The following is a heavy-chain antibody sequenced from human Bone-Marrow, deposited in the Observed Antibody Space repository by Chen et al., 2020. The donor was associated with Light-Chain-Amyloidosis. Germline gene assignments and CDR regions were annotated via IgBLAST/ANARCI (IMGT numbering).Heavy chain of an antibody. CDR1: GGSISSSSYY. D-gene: IGHD3-22*01. CDR2: IYYSGST. CDR3: ARQPTYYYDSSGYNDYWYFDL. Sequence: QLQLQESGPRLVKPSETLSLTCTVSGGSISSSSYYWGWIRQPPGKGLEWIGSIYYSGSTYYNPSLKSRVTISVDTSKNQFSLKLSSVTAADTAVYYCARQPTYYYDSSGYNDYWYFDLWGRGTLVTVSS. J-gene: IGHJ2*01. V-gene: IGHV4-39*01.